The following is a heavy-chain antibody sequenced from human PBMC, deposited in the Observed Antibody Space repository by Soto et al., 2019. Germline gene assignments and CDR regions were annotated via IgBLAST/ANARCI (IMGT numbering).Heavy chain of an antibody. D-gene: IGHD2-2*01. CDR2: IYYSGST. J-gene: IGHJ6*03. V-gene: IGHV4-59*01. Sequence: ETLSLTCTVSGGSISSYYWSWIRQPPGKGLEWIGYIYYSGSTDYSPSLKSRVTMSVDTSKNQFSLKLYSVTATDTAVYYCEKEGRAIHYCSSTGCFLAPSNSYYYYYRDVGGKGTRVTVPS. CDR3: EKEGRAIHYCSSTGCFLAPSNSYYYYYRDV. CDR1: GGSISSYY.